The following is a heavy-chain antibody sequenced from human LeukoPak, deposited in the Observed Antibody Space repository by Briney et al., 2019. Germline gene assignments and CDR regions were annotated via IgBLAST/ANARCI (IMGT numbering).Heavy chain of an antibody. CDR1: GYTFTSYG. J-gene: IGHJ3*02. Sequence: ASVKVSCKAPGYTFTSYGISWVRQAPGQGLEWMGWISAYNGNTNYAQKLQGRVTMTTDISTSTAYMELRSLRSDDTAVYYCARVIGEVDAFDIWGQGTMVTVSS. CDR3: ARVIGEVDAFDI. CDR2: ISAYNGNT. D-gene: IGHD1-26*01. V-gene: IGHV1-18*01.